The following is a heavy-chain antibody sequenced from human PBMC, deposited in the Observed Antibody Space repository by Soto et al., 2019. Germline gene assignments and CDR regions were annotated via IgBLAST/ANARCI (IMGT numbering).Heavy chain of an antibody. V-gene: IGHV1-18*01. Sequence: QVQLVQSGAEVKKPGASVKVSCKASGYTFTSYGISWVRQAPGQGLEWMGWISAYNGNTNYAQKLQGRATMTTDTSTSTAYMELRSLRSDDTAVYYCAGNIPMVRGVPICWFDPWGQGTLVTVSS. CDR1: GYTFTSYG. D-gene: IGHD3-10*01. CDR2: ISAYNGNT. CDR3: AGNIPMVRGVPICWFDP. J-gene: IGHJ5*02.